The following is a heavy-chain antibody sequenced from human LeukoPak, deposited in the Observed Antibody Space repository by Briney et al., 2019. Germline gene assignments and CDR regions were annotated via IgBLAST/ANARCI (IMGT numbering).Heavy chain of an antibody. CDR1: GFTFSSYW. CDR2: IKQDGSEK. J-gene: IGHJ3*02. CDR3: ARAGLNDAFDI. V-gene: IGHV3-7*01. Sequence: PGGSLRLSCAASGFTFSSYWMSWVRQAPGKGLEWVANIKQDGSEKYYVDSVKGRFTISRDNAKNSLYLQMNSLRAEDTAVYHCARAGLNDAFDIWGQGTMVTVSS. D-gene: IGHD3/OR15-3a*01.